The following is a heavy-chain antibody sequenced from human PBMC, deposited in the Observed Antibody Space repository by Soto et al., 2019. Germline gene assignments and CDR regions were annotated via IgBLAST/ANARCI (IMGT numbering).Heavy chain of an antibody. CDR3: AKGASTTVCAFNHY. J-gene: IGHJ4*02. Sequence: EVQLVESGGGLVQPGRSLRLSCAASGFTFDDYAMHWVRQGPGKGLEWVSSISWNSGNLGYADSVKGRFTISRDNAKNSLYLQMSSLRGEDTALYYGAKGASTTVCAFNHYWGQATLVTVSS. D-gene: IGHD1-26*01. V-gene: IGHV3-9*01. CDR1: GFTFDDYA. CDR2: ISWNSGNL.